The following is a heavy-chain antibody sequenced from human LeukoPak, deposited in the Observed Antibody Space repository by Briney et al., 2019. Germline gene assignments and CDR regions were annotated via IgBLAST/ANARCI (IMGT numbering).Heavy chain of an antibody. CDR2: IYPGDSDT. CDR3: ARRTGYCSSTSCSPDGFDP. D-gene: IGHD2-2*01. J-gene: IGHJ5*02. CDR1: GYSFTSYW. V-gene: IGHV5-51*01. Sequence: GESLKISCKGSGYSFTSYWIGWVRQMPGKGLEWMGIIYPGDSDTRYSPSFQGQVTISADKSISTAYLQWSSLKASDTATYYCARRTGYCSSTSCSPDGFDPWGQGTLVTVSS.